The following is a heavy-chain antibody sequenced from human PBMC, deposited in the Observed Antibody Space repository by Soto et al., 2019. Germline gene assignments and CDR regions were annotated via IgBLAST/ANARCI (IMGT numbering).Heavy chain of an antibody. CDR1: GYTFTSYD. D-gene: IGHD3-9*01. Sequence: GASVKVSCKASGYTFTSYDINWVRQATGQGLEWMGWMNPNSGNTGYAQKFQGRVTMTRNTSISTAYMELSSLRSEDTAVYYCARDYDILTGPRDYWGQGTLVTVSS. CDR2: MNPNSGNT. J-gene: IGHJ4*02. V-gene: IGHV1-8*01. CDR3: ARDYDILTGPRDY.